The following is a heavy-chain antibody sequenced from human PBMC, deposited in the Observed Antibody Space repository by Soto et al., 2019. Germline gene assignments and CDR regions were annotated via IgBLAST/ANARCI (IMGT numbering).Heavy chain of an antibody. V-gene: IGHV3-30*18. CDR3: AKDPGGNYGLYYYYYYYMDV. Sequence: GGSLRLSCVGSGFTFSNYGMHWVRQTPGKGPEWVAVISYDGSEKYYADSVKGRFTISRDNSKNTLYLQMNSLRAEDAAVYYCAKDPGGNYGLYYYYYYYMDVWGKGTTVTVSS. CDR2: ISYDGSEK. D-gene: IGHD4-4*01. CDR1: GFTFSNYG. J-gene: IGHJ6*03.